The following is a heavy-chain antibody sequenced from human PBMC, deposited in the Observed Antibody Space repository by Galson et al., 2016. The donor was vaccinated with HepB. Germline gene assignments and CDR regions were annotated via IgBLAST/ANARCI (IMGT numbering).Heavy chain of an antibody. CDR1: GFTFSDYW. D-gene: IGHD3-10*01. V-gene: IGHV3-7*03. J-gene: IGHJ4*02. CDR3: ARGSPYSPFGEPDC. CDR2: IKQDGVEK. Sequence: SLRLSCATSGFTFSDYWVTWVRQAPGKGLEWVANIKQDGVEKYYMDSMKGRFTISRDNAKKSLFLELTSLRAADTALYYCARGSPYSPFGEPDCWGQGTLVTVSS.